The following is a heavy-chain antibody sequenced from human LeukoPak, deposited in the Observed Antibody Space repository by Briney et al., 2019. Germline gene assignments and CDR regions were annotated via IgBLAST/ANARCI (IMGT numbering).Heavy chain of an antibody. J-gene: IGHJ6*04. CDR2: IIPIFGTA. Sequence: GTSVKVSCKASGGTFSSYAISWVRQAPGQGLEWMGGIIPIFGTANYAQKFQGRVTITADESTSTAYMELSSLRSEDTAVYYCARVSRDVDTAQSLRSYYYYGMDVWGKGTTVTVSS. CDR3: ARVSRDVDTAQSLRSYYYYGMDV. CDR1: GGTFSSYA. V-gene: IGHV1-69*13. D-gene: IGHD5-18*01.